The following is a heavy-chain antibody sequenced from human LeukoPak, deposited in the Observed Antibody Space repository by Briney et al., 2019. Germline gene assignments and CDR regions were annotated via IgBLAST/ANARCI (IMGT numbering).Heavy chain of an antibody. D-gene: IGHD4-17*01. Sequence: TSETLSLTCTVSGGSISSSSYYWGWIRQPPGKGLEWIGSIYYSGSTYYNPSLKSRVTISVDKSKNQFSLKLSSVTAADTAVYYCARDLSMTTVTGWFDPWGQGTLVTVSS. CDR2: IYYSGST. CDR3: ARDLSMTTVTGWFDP. J-gene: IGHJ5*02. CDR1: GGSISSSSYY. V-gene: IGHV4-39*07.